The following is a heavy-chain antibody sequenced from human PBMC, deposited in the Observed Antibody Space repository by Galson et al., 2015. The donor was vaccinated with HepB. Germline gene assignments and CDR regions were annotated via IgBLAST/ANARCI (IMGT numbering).Heavy chain of an antibody. V-gene: IGHV3-23*01. CDR1: GFTFSSYA. D-gene: IGHD6-13*01. CDR2: ISGSGGST. Sequence: SLRLACAASGFTFSSYAMSWVRQAPGEGLEWVSAISGSGGSTYYADSVKGRFTISRDNSKNTLYLQMNSLRAEDTAVYYCAKVSGEDSSSWYTGIDYWGQGTLVTVSS. CDR3: AKVSGEDSSSWYTGIDY. J-gene: IGHJ4*02.